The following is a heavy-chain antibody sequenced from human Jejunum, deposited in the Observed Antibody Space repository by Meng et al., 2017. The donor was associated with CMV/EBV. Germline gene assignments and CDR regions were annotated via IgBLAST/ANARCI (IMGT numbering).Heavy chain of an antibody. V-gene: IGHV4-4*07. D-gene: IGHD3-16*01. J-gene: IGHJ4*02. CDR1: GGSFTTYY. Sequence: QVQLQESGPGVVKPSETLSLACPVSGGSFTTYYWSWIRQRAGKGLEWIGRIITSGSTNYNPSLRSRVIMSVDTSKNQFFLKLRSVTAADTAVYFCAKGYGNSFEYWGQGSLVTVSS. CDR3: AKGYGNSFEY. CDR2: IITSGST.